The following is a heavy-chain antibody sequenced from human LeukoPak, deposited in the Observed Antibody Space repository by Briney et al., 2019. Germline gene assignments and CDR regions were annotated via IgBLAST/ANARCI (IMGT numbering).Heavy chain of an antibody. V-gene: IGHV6-1*01. Sequence: SQALSLTCAISGDSVASNSAAWNWIRQSPSRGLERLGRTHYRSKWYNDYAVSVKSRITINTDTSKNQFSLELNSVTPEDTAVYYCARATEPGGDFDNWGQGTLVTVSS. J-gene: IGHJ4*02. CDR2: THYRSKWYN. D-gene: IGHD3-16*01. CDR3: ARATEPGGDFDN. CDR1: GDSVASNSAA.